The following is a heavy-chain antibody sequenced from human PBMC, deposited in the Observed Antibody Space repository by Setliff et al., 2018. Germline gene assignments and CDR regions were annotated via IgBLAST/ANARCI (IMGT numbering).Heavy chain of an antibody. Sequence: PGGSLRLSCAASGFTFSSYWMHWVRQVPGKGLVWVSSISSSSSYIYYADSVKGRFTISRDNAKNTLYVQMNSLRSEDTAVYYCARPGGSGSYGPPYYYGMDVWGQGTTVTVSS. V-gene: IGHV3-21*04. CDR3: ARPGGSGSYGPPYYYGMDV. CDR1: GFTFSSYW. D-gene: IGHD3-10*01. J-gene: IGHJ6*02. CDR2: ISSSSSYI.